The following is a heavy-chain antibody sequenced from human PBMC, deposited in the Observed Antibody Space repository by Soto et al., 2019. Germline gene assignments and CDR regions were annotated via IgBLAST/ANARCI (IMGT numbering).Heavy chain of an antibody. CDR3: AREGRYYYYGMDV. J-gene: IGHJ6*02. CDR2: IKQDGSEK. Sequence: EVQLLESGGGLVQPGGSLRLSCAASGFTFSSYWMSWVRQAPGKGLEWVANIKQDGSEKYYVDSVKGRFTISRDNAKNSLYLQMNSLRAEDTAVYYCAREGRYYYYGMDVWGQGTTVTVSS. V-gene: IGHV3-7*03. CDR1: GFTFSSYW.